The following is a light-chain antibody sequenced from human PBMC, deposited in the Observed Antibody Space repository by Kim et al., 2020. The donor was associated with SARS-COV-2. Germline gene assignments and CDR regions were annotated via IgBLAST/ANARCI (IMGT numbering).Light chain of an antibody. V-gene: IGKV1-5*01. J-gene: IGKJ5*01. CDR3: QHHSTYPIT. CDR2: DVS. Sequence: ASVGDRVTITCRASQSIGEWLAWYQQKPGKAPKLLIHDVSGVESGVPSRFSGSGSETEFTLTISSLQPDDVATYYCQHHSTYPITFGQGTRLEIK. CDR1: QSIGEW.